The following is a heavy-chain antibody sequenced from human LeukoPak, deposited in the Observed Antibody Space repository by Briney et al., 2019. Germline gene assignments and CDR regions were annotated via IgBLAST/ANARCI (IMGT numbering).Heavy chain of an antibody. CDR3: AKDCRSSGLLTGFDP. CDR2: ISGSGGST. CDR1: GFTFSSYA. Sequence: GGSLRLSCAASGFTFSSYAMSWVRQAPGQGLEWVSAISGSGGSTYYADSVKGRFTISRDNSKNTLYLQMNSLRAEDTAVYYCAKDCRSSGLLTGFDPWGQGTLVTVSS. D-gene: IGHD6-25*01. V-gene: IGHV3-23*01. J-gene: IGHJ5*02.